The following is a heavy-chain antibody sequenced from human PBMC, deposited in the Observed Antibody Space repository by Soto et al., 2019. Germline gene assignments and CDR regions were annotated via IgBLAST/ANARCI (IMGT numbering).Heavy chain of an antibody. CDR3: AKDMVRGVIPPILDY. CDR2: IYSGGST. J-gene: IGHJ4*02. D-gene: IGHD3-10*01. Sequence: GSVSLSGAASGFTVSSNYMSWVRQAPGKGLEWVSVIYSGGSTYYADSVKGRFTISRDNSKNTLYLQMNSLRAEDTAVYYCAKDMVRGVIPPILDYWGQGTLVTVSS. CDR1: GFTVSSNY. V-gene: IGHV3-66*01.